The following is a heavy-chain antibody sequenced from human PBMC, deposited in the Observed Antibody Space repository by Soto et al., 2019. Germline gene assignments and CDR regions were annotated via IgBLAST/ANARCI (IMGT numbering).Heavy chain of an antibody. J-gene: IGHJ6*02. V-gene: IGHV1-2*02. CDR1: GYTFTGYY. CDR3: ARVERVYYGMDV. CDR2: INPNSGGT. Sequence: SVKVSCKASGYTFTGYYMHWVRQAPGQGLEWMGWINPNSGGTNYAQRFQGRVTMTRDTSISTAYMELSRLRSDDTAVYYCARVERVYYGMDVWGQGTTVTVSS.